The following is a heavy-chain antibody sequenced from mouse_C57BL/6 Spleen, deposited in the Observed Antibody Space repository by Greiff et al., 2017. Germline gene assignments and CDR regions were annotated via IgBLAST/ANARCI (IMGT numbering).Heavy chain of an antibody. CDR2: IYPGDGDT. J-gene: IGHJ3*01. D-gene: IGHD2-3*01. Sequence: VQGVESGAELVKPGASVKISCKASGYAFSSYWMNWVKQRPGKGLEWIGQIYPGDGDTTYTGKVKGKATLTADKSSSTAYMQLTSLTSVDSAVYFCARDDDYPFAYWGQGTLVTVSA. CDR3: ARDDDYPFAY. V-gene: IGHV1-80*01. CDR1: GYAFSSYW.